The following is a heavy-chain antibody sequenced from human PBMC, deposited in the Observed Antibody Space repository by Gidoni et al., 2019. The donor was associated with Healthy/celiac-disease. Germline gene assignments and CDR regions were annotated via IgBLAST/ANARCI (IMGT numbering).Heavy chain of an antibody. CDR3: AKVRVDTAMVTWLYFDY. V-gene: IGHV3-23*01. D-gene: IGHD5-18*01. CDR1: GFTFSSYA. Sequence: EVQLLESGGGLVQPGGSLRLSCAASGFTFSSYAMSWVRQAPGKGLEWVSAISGSGGSTYYADSVKGRFTISRDNSKNTLYLQMNSLRAEDTAVYYCAKVRVDTAMVTWLYFDYWGQGTLVTVSS. CDR2: ISGSGGST. J-gene: IGHJ4*02.